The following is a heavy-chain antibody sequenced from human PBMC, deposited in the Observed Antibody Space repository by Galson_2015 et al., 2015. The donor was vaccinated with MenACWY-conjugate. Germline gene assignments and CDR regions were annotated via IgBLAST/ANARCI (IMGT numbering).Heavy chain of an antibody. D-gene: IGHD5-18*01. CDR1: GFTFDDYG. J-gene: IGHJ5*02. CDR2: INWNGGST. V-gene: IGHV3-20*04. CDR3: ARYVTGDSYGLKWFDP. Sequence: SLRLSCAASGFTFDDYGMSWVRHAPGKGLEWVSGINWNGGSTGYADSVKGRFTISRDNAKNTLYLQMNSLRAEDTALYYCARYVTGDSYGLKWFDPWGQGTLVTVSS.